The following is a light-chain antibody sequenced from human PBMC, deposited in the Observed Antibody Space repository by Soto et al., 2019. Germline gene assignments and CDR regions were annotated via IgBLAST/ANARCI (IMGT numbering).Light chain of an antibody. CDR3: QQYGSSPLT. Sequence: EIVLTQYPATLSLSPGERATLSRKASQSISSVYLAWYQQKPGQAPRLLIFGTSNRATGIPDRFSGSGSGTDFTLTITRLEPEDFAVYYCQQYGSSPLTFGGGTKVDIK. CDR1: QSISSVY. CDR2: GTS. J-gene: IGKJ4*01. V-gene: IGKV3-20*01.